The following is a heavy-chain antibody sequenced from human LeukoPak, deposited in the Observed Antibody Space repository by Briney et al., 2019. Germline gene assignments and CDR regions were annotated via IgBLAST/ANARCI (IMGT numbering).Heavy chain of an antibody. Sequence: SETLSLTCTVSGGSISSSSYYWGWIRQPPGKGLEWIGSMYYSGTTYYSSSLKSRVTISVDTSNNQFSLQLNSVTPEDTAVYYCARGPRSSWYGSFDPWGQGTLVTVSS. CDR1: GGSISSSSYY. D-gene: IGHD6-13*01. CDR3: ARGPRSSWYGSFDP. J-gene: IGHJ5*02. V-gene: IGHV4-39*07. CDR2: MYYSGTT.